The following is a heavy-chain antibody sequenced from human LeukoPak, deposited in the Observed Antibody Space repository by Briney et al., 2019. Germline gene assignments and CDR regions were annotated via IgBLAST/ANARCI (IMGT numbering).Heavy chain of an antibody. V-gene: IGHV4-34*01. Sequence: SETLSLTCAVYGGSFSGYYWSWIRQPPGKGLEWIGEINHSGSTNYNPSLKSRVTISVDTSKNQFSLKLSSVTAADTAVCYCASTSDVYDSSGYYMSDTEYFQHWGQGTLVTVSS. J-gene: IGHJ1*01. CDR2: INHSGST. CDR1: GGSFSGYY. D-gene: IGHD3-22*01. CDR3: ASTSDVYDSSGYYMSDTEYFQH.